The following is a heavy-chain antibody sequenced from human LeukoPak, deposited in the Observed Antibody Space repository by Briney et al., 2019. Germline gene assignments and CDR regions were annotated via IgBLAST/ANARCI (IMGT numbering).Heavy chain of an antibody. V-gene: IGHV3-21*01. CDR2: ISSSSSYI. Sequence: PGGSLRLSCAASGFTFSSYSMNWVRQAPGKGLEWVSSISSSSSYIYYADSVKGRFTISRGNAKNSLYLQMNSVRAEDTAVYYCARGYSSSWYGIYYYYYMDVWGKGTTVTISS. CDR3: ARGYSSSWYGIYYYYYMDV. CDR1: GFTFSSYS. D-gene: IGHD6-13*01. J-gene: IGHJ6*03.